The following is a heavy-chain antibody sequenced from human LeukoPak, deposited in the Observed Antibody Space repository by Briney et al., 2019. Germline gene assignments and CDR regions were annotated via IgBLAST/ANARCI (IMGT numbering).Heavy chain of an antibody. CDR3: ARDLLGSASMGASGY. J-gene: IGHJ4*02. D-gene: IGHD1-26*01. CDR2: ISAYNGNT. V-gene: IGHV1-18*01. Sequence: VASVKVSCKASGYTFTSYGISWVRQAPGQGLEWMGWISAYNGNTNYAQKLQGRVTMTTDTSTSTAYMELRSLRSDDTAVYYCARDLLGSASMGASGYWGQGTLVTVFS. CDR1: GYTFTSYG.